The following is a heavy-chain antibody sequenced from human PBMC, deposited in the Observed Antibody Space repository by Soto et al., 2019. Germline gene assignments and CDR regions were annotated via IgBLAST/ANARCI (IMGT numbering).Heavy chain of an antibody. CDR3: ARVPYYDILTGYKDYYYYYGMDV. CDR2: IIPIFGTA. Sequence: SVKVSCKASGGTFSSYAISWVRQAPGQGLEWMGGIIPIFGTANYAQKFQGRVTITADESTSTAYMELSSLRSEDTAVYYCARVPYYDILTGYKDYYYYYGMDVWGQGTTVTVFS. V-gene: IGHV1-69*13. J-gene: IGHJ6*02. D-gene: IGHD3-9*01. CDR1: GGTFSSYA.